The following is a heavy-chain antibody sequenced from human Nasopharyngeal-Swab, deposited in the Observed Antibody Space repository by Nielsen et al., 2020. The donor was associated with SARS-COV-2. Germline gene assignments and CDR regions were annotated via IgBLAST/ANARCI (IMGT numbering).Heavy chain of an antibody. J-gene: IGHJ4*02. CDR3: ERKNKRKGNGED. D-gene: IGHD1-1*01. V-gene: IGHV1-69*01. Sequence: WVRQAPGQGLEWMGGIIPIFGTANYAQKFQGRVTITADESTSTAYMELSSLRSEDTAVEDWERKNKRKGNGEDWGKG. CDR2: IIPIFGTA.